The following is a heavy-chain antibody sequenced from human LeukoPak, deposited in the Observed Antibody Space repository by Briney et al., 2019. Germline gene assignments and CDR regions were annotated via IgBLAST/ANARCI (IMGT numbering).Heavy chain of an antibody. Sequence: GGSLRLSCAASGLTFSDSDMHWVRQTSGKGLEWVGRIRDKASNYATAYAAPVKGRFTISRDDSKNTACLQMNSLKTEDTAIYYCTYYRRDPRGFYYGMDVWGQGTTVTVSS. CDR2: IRDKASNYAT. D-gene: IGHD1-26*01. CDR3: TYYRRDPRGFYYGMDV. V-gene: IGHV3-73*01. CDR1: GLTFSDSD. J-gene: IGHJ6*02.